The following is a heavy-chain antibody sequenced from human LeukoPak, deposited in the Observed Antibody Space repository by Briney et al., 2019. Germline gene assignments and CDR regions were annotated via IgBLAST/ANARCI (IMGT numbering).Heavy chain of an antibody. D-gene: IGHD2-2*01. V-gene: IGHV4-39*01. J-gene: IGHJ4*02. CDR2: IYYTGSA. CDR1: GASITSSSFY. Sequence: PSETLSLTCSVSGASITSSSFYWGWIRQPPGKGLEWIGSIYYTGSADYNPSLKSRVTISVDTSKNQFSLKLTSVTAADAAVYYCARHRYCNSSSCYVFDYWGQGTLVTVSS. CDR3: ARHRYCNSSSCYVFDY.